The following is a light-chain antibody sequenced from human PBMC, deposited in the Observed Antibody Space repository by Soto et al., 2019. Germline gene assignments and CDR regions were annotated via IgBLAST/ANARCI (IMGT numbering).Light chain of an antibody. J-gene: IGLJ1*01. CDR3: ASWDDSLNGYV. V-gene: IGLV1-44*01. CDR2: SND. CDR1: SSNIASNT. Sequence: QSARTQPPSASWTPGHRVAVACSGSSSNIASNTVNWYQQLPGTAPKLLIYSNDQRPSGVPDRFSASKSGTSASLAISGLQSEDEADYYCASWDDSLNGYVFGTGTKVTAL.